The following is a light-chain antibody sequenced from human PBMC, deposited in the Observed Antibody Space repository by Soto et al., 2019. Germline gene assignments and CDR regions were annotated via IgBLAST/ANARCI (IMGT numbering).Light chain of an antibody. CDR1: QSISSW. J-gene: IGKJ4*01. V-gene: IGKV1-5*03. CDR3: QQYNSYSALT. CDR2: KAS. Sequence: DMQMTQCPSTLSASVGDGVTITCRASQSISSWLAWYQQKPGKAPKLLIYKASSLESGVPSRFSGSGSGTEFTLTISSLQPDDFATYYCQQYNSYSALTFGGGTKVDI.